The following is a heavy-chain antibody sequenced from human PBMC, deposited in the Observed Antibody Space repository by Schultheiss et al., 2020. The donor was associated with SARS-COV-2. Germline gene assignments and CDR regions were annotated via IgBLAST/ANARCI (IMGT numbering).Heavy chain of an antibody. D-gene: IGHD5-24*01. CDR2: IIPIFGTA. CDR1: GGTFSSYA. J-gene: IGHJ3*02. V-gene: IGHV1-69*05. CDR3: AREGDGYNAGAAFDI. Sequence: SVKVSCKASGGTFSSYAISWVRQAPGQGLEWMGGIIPIFGTANYAQKLQGRVTMTTDTSTSTAYMELRSLRSDDTAVYYCAREGDGYNAGAAFDIWGQGTMVTVSS.